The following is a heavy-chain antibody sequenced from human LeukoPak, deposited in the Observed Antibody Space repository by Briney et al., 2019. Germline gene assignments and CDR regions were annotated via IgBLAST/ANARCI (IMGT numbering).Heavy chain of an antibody. CDR3: ARGGYDSSGYYSKSAYFDY. D-gene: IGHD3-22*01. J-gene: IGHJ4*02. CDR1: GYTFTSYY. CDR2: INLSGGST. V-gene: IGHV1-46*01. Sequence: GASVKVSCKASGYTFTSYYIHWVRQAPGQGLEWMGIINLSGGSTSYAQKFQGRVTMTRDTSTSTVYMELSSLRSEDTAVYYCARGGYDSSGYYSKSAYFDYWGQGTLVTVSS.